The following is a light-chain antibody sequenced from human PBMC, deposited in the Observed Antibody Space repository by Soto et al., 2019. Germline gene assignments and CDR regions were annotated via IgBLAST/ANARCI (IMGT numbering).Light chain of an antibody. CDR2: AAS. CDR3: QKYTNVPA. J-gene: IGKJ4*01. V-gene: IGKV1-27*01. CDR1: QGISNY. Sequence: DLQMTQSPSSLSASVGDRVTITCRASQGISNYLAWYQQIPGKVPKLLISAASTLQSGVPSRFSGSGPGTDFTLTISSLQTEDVATYYCQKYTNVPAFGGGTKVEIK.